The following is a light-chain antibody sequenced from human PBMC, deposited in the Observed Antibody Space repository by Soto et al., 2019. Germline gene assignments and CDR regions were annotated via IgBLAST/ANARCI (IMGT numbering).Light chain of an antibody. Sequence: EIVMTQSPSTLSVAAWERSALSFMASPSAGSDLAWYQQNPGQAPRLVIYDIFTRATGVPTRISGSGSGTEFTLTISSLQSEDFAVYYCQQYNSWPLTFGGGTKVDIK. V-gene: IGKV3D-15*01. CDR3: QQYNSWPLT. J-gene: IGKJ4*01. CDR2: DIF. CDR1: PSAGSD.